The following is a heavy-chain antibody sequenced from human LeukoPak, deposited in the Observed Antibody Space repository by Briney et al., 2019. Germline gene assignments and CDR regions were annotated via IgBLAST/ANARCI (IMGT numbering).Heavy chain of an antibody. CDR2: IGPNGAST. J-gene: IGHJ4*02. V-gene: IGHV3-64D*06. CDR3: VKDLTGTWSFDY. CDR1: GFTFSNHF. Sequence: GGSLRLSCSTSGFTFSNHFMHWVRQAPGKGLEYVSSIGPNGASTLYADSVKGRFTISRDNSENALYLQLTSLRLEDTALYYCVKDLTGTWSFDYWGQGTLVTVSS. D-gene: IGHD3-9*01.